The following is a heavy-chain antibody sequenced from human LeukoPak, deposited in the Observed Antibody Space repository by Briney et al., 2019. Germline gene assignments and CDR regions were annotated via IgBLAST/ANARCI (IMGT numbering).Heavy chain of an antibody. CDR2: IWYDGSHK. V-gene: IGHV3-33*01. D-gene: IGHD3-10*01. CDR3: AREIFDSGSYPEY. J-gene: IGHJ4*02. CDR1: GFAFNTYA. Sequence: GRSLRLSCAASGFAFNTYAMHWVRQAPGKGLEWVTLIWYDGSHKFYIDSVRGRFTISRDNSRNTVYLQMNGLRAEDTAVYYCAREIFDSGSYPEYWGKGTLVTASS.